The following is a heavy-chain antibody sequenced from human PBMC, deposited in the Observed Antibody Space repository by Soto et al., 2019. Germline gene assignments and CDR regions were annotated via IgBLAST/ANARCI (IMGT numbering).Heavy chain of an antibody. CDR3: ARCAYYGPGTSDT. J-gene: IGHJ5*02. D-gene: IGHD3-10*01. CDR1: GYTFSAYY. Sequence: GASVKVSCKASGYTFSAYYMHWVRQAPGQGLEWMGWINPTSGDTIYAQKFQGRVTMTRDTSINTAFLEVSRLRSDDTAVYYCARCAYYGPGTSDTWGRGTQVTVSS. CDR2: INPTSGDT. V-gene: IGHV1-2*02.